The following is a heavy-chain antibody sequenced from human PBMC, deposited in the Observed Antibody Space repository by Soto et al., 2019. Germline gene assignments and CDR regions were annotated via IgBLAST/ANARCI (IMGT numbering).Heavy chain of an antibody. CDR2: INEDGSEK. CDR1: GFRFSLFW. J-gene: IGHJ4*02. Sequence: LSCAASGFRFSLFWMSWVRQTPGKGLEWVANINEDGSEKFFADSVKGRFTISRDNAKNSLSLQMNSLTADDTAVYYCARTGWPQSSYYFDYWGQGTLVTVSS. V-gene: IGHV3-7*03. D-gene: IGHD3-16*01. CDR3: ARTGWPQSSYYFDY.